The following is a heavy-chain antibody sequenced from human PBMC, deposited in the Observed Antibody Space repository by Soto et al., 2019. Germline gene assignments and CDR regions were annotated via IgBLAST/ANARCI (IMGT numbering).Heavy chain of an antibody. Sequence: QITLKESGPPLVRPTQTLTLTCAFSGFSLSTSGVGVGWIRQPPGKALGWLAVIYWDDSKHYSPSQRSRLTITKGPSKNPVFLTKTNMDPLDTGTYYCAHKGPEDWPLDYWGQGTLVTVSS. V-gene: IGHV2-5*02. CDR2: IYWDDSK. J-gene: IGHJ4*02. CDR1: GFSLSTSGVG. D-gene: IGHD3-9*01. CDR3: AHKGPEDWPLDY.